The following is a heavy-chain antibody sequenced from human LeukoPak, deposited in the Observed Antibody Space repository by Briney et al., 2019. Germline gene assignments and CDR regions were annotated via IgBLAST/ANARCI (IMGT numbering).Heavy chain of an antibody. J-gene: IGHJ5*02. CDR2: INHSGST. Sequence: PSETLSLTCTVSGDSISSSSYYWSWIRQPPGKGLEWIGEINHSGSTNYNPSLKSRVTISVDTSKNQFSLKLSSVTAADTAVYYCARHALPITMIVVGTPKDEYNWFDPWGQGTLVTVSS. CDR3: ARHALPITMIVVGTPKDEYNWFDP. D-gene: IGHD3-22*01. CDR1: GDSISSSSYY. V-gene: IGHV4-39*01.